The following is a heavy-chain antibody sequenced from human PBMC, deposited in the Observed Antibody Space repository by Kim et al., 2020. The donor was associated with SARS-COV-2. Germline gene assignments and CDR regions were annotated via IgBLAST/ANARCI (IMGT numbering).Heavy chain of an antibody. CDR2: ISSNGGST. J-gene: IGHJ5*02. D-gene: IGHD6-19*01. V-gene: IGHV3-64D*06. CDR1: GFTFSSYA. Sequence: GGSLRLSCSASGFTFSSYAMHWVRQAPGKGLEYVSAISSNGGSTYYADSVKGRFTISRDNSKNTLYLQMSSLRAEDTAVYYCVKEPYSSGWWKSSGWFDPWGQGTLVTVSS. CDR3: VKEPYSSGWWKSSGWFDP.